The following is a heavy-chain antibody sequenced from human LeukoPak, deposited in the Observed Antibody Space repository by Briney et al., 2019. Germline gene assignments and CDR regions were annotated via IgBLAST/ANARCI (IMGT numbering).Heavy chain of an antibody. V-gene: IGHV1-8*01. CDR1: GYTFTSYD. CDR2: MNPNSGNT. J-gene: IGHJ4*02. Sequence: ASVKVSCKASGYTFTSYDINWVRQAPGQALEWMGWMNPNSGNTGYAQKFQGRVTMTRNTSINTAYMEVSSLRSEDTAVYYCARRVASSSTPLGYWGQGTLVTVSS. D-gene: IGHD2-2*01. CDR3: ARRVASSSTPLGY.